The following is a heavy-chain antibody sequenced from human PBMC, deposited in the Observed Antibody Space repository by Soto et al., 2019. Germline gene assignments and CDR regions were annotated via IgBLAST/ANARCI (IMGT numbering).Heavy chain of an antibody. CDR2: IRSKAYGGTT. J-gene: IGHJ6*02. D-gene: IGHD3-3*01. V-gene: IGHV3-49*04. Sequence: SLRLSCTASGFTFGDYAMSWVRQAPGKGLEWVGFIRSKAYGGTTEYAASVKGRFTISRDDSKSIAYLQMNSLKTEDTAVYYCTRRGDFWSGYHLGPYYYYGMDVWGQGTTVTVSS. CDR1: GFTFGDYA. CDR3: TRRGDFWSGYHLGPYYYYGMDV.